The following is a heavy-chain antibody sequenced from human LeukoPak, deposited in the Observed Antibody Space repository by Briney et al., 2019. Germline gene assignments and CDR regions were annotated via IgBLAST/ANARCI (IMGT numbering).Heavy chain of an antibody. CDR2: INHSGST. D-gene: IGHD6-13*01. J-gene: IGHJ6*03. CDR3: ARDFSSWPNYYYYYMDV. CDR1: GGSFSGYY. Sequence: SETLSLTCAVYGGSFSGYYWSWIRQPPGKGLEWIGEINHSGSTNYNPSLKSRVTISVDTSKNQFSLKLSSVTAADTAVYYCARDFSSWPNYYYYYMDVWGKGTTVTISS. V-gene: IGHV4-34*01.